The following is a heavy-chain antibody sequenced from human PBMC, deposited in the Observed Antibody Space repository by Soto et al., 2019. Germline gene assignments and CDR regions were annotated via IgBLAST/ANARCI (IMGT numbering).Heavy chain of an antibody. V-gene: IGHV4-34*01. D-gene: IGHD2-2*01. J-gene: IGHJ5*02. Sequence: SETLSLTCAVYGGSFSGYYWSWIRQPPGKGLEWIGEINHSGSTNYNPSLKSRVTISVDTSKNHFSLKLSSVTAADTAVYYCARGLMYCSSTSCHPAQNWFDPWGQGTLVTVSS. CDR2: INHSGST. CDR3: ARGLMYCSSTSCHPAQNWFDP. CDR1: GGSFSGYY.